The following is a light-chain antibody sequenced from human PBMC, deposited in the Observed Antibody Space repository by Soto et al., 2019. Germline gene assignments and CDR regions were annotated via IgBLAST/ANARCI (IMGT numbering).Light chain of an antibody. V-gene: IGKV1-5*03. CDR1: QTISSW. J-gene: IGKJ1*01. CDR3: QHYNIYSEA. CDR2: KAS. Sequence: DIQMTQSPSTLSGSVGDRVTITCRASQTISSWLAWYQQKPGKAPKLLIYKASTLKSGVPSRFSGSGSGTEFTLSISSLQPDDFATYYCQHYNIYSEAFGHGTKVEL.